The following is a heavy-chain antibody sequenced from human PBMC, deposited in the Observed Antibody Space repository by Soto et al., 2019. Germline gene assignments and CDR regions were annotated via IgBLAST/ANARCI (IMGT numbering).Heavy chain of an antibody. J-gene: IGHJ2*01. V-gene: IGHV3-9*01. CDR1: GFTFDEYA. Sequence: EVQLVESGGGLVQPGRSLRLSCAASGFTFDEYAMHWVRQAPGKGLEWVSGISWNSGSIGYADSVKGRFTISRDNAKNSLYLQMNSLRAEDTALYYCSTGRSRYCSGGSCYSWWYFDLWGRGTLVTVSS. CDR2: ISWNSGSI. D-gene: IGHD2-15*01. CDR3: STGRSRYCSGGSCYSWWYFDL.